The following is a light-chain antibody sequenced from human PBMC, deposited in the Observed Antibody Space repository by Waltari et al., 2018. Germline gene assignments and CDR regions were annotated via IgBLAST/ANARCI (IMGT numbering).Light chain of an antibody. Sequence: QSVLTQPPSASGTPGQSVTLSCSGSSSNIESNYVYCYQQLPGTAPELRIYSNTQRRSGVPDRCSGSKSGTSASLAISGLRSEDEADYYCAAWDDSLSGPWVFGGGTKLTVL. CDR3: AAWDDSLSGPWV. CDR1: SSNIESNY. V-gene: IGLV1-47*02. CDR2: SNT. J-gene: IGLJ3*02.